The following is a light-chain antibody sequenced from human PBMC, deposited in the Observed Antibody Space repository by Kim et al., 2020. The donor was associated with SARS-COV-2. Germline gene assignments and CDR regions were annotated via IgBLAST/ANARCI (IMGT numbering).Light chain of an antibody. CDR1: SSDVGGYNY. CDR2: DVS. V-gene: IGLV2-14*03. J-gene: IGLJ3*02. Sequence: QSITISCTGTSSDVGGYNYVSWYQQHPGKAPKLMIYDVSNRPSGVSNRFSGSKSGNTASLTISGLQAEDEADYYCSSYTSSSTLRLFGGGTQLTVL. CDR3: SSYTSSSTLRL.